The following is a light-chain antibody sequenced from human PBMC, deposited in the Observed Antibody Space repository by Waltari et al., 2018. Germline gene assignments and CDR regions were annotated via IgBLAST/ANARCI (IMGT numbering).Light chain of an antibody. CDR3: LQYSNWYRT. J-gene: IGKJ1*01. V-gene: IGKV3-15*01. CDR1: QRITTN. Sequence: IVMTQSPATLSVSPGETATPPCRANQRITTNLAWFQQKPGQAPRLLIYAASSRSTGIPDRFSGGGSGTDFTLTISSLQSADFAVYYCLQYSNWYRTFGPGTKVEIK. CDR2: AAS.